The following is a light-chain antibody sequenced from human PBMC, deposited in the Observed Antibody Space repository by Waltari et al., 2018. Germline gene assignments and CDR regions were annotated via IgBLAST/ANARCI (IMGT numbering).Light chain of an antibody. Sequence: EIVLTQSPSTLSLSPGERATLSCRASQRVVRFLAWYQPKPGQAPRLLIYHASTRATGIPDRFSGSGSGTDFSLTISGLEPEDFAVYYCQKYVNLPATFGQGTKVEIK. CDR1: QRVVRF. CDR2: HAS. J-gene: IGKJ1*01. V-gene: IGKV3-20*01. CDR3: QKYVNLPAT.